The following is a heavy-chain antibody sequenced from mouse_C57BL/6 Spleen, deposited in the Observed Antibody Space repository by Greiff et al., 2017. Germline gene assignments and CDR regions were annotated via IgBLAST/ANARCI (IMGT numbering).Heavy chain of an antibody. D-gene: IGHD2-1*01. CDR2: IYPGSGST. V-gene: IGHV1-55*01. CDR3: ARKLQKDYYAMDY. Sequence: QVQLQQPGAELVKPGASVKMSCKASGYTFTSYWITWVKQRPGQGLEWIGDIYPGSGSTNYNEKFKSKATLTVDTSSSTAYMQLSSLTSEDSAVYYCARKLQKDYYAMDYWGQGTSVTVSS. J-gene: IGHJ4*01. CDR1: GYTFTSYW.